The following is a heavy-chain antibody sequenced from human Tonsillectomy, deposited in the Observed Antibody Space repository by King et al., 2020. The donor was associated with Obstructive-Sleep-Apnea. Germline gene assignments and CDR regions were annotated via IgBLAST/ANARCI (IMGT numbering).Heavy chain of an antibody. J-gene: IGHJ4*02. V-gene: IGHV3-21*01. D-gene: IGHD3-3*01. Sequence: VQLVESGGGLVKPGGFLRLSCAASGFTFSHYAMNWVRQVPGKGLEWVSSISSSSSYIYYADSVEGRFTISRDNSKNSLYLQMNSLRAEDTAVYYCARPPNDDLWSGSLFYFHSWGQGTLVTVSS. CDR1: GFTFSHYA. CDR3: ARPPNDDLWSGSLFYFHS. CDR2: ISSSSSYI.